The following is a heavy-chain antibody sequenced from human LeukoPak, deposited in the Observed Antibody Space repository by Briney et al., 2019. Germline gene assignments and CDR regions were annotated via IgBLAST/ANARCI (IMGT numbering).Heavy chain of an antibody. CDR2: IYSGGTT. J-gene: IGHJ4*02. CDR1: GFNVTTNY. Sequence: GGSLRLSCAASGFNVTTNYMSWVRQAPGKGLEWVSVIYSGGTTYYADSVKGRFAISRDISKNTLSLQMNSLRAEDTAVYYCARGRRDGYNLGYWGQGTLVAVSS. D-gene: IGHD5-24*01. V-gene: IGHV3-53*01. CDR3: ARGRRDGYNLGY.